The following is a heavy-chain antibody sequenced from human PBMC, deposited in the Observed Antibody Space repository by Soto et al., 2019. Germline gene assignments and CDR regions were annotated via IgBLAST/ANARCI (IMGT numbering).Heavy chain of an antibody. V-gene: IGHV3-30*18. Sequence: PRLSCEASGFMFNDYGMHWVRQAPGKGVDWVAVISYDGDNKYYAQSVKGRFTISRDNSKNTLFLHMDSLRREDTAVYHCVKGDLDTAVVNSPDAFDFWGQGTMVTVSS. D-gene: IGHD5-18*01. J-gene: IGHJ3*01. CDR1: GFMFNDYG. CDR2: ISYDGDNK. CDR3: VKGDLDTAVVNSPDAFDF.